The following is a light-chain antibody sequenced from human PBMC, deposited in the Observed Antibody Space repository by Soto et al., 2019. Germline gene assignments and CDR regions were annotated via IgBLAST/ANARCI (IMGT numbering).Light chain of an antibody. CDR1: SSDVGGYNY. J-gene: IGLJ1*01. CDR2: DDS. Sequence: QSALTQPASVSGSPGQSITISCTGTSSDVGGYNYVSWYQQHSGTAPKLMIYDDSNRPSGVSNRFSGSKSGNTASLTISGLQAEDEADYYCGSYDSSSNLDVFGTGTKLTVL. CDR3: GSYDSSSNLDV. V-gene: IGLV2-14*01.